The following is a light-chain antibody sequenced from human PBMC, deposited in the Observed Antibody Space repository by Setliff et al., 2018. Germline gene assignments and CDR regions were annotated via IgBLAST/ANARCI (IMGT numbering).Light chain of an antibody. J-gene: IGLJ2*01. CDR3: CSYAGRSTVV. Sequence: QSVLTQPASVSGSPGQSITISCTGTSSDVGSYNLVSWYQQHPGKAPKLMIYEVSKRPSGVSNRFSGSKSGNTASLTISGLQAEDEADYYCCSYAGRSTVVFGGGTKGTVL. CDR1: SSDVGSYNL. CDR2: EVS. V-gene: IGLV2-23*02.